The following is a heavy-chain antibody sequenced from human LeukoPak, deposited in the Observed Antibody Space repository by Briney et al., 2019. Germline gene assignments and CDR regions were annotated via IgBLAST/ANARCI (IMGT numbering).Heavy chain of an antibody. Sequence: PGGSLRLSCAASGFTFSSYEMNWVRQAPGKGLEWVSYISSGGSTISYADSVKGRFTISRDNAKNSLYLQMNSLRAEDTAVYYCAGVSLCSGGSCYYFLDYWGQGTLVTVSS. V-gene: IGHV3-48*03. D-gene: IGHD2-15*01. J-gene: IGHJ4*02. CDR3: AGVSLCSGGSCYYFLDY. CDR2: ISSGGSTI. CDR1: GFTFSSYE.